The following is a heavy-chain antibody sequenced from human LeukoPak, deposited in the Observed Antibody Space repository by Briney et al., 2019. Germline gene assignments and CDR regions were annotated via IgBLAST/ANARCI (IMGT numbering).Heavy chain of an antibody. Sequence: PSETLSLTCAVYGGSFSGYYWSWIRQPPGKGLEWIGEINHSGSTNYNPSLKSRVTISVDTSKNQFSLKLSSVTAADTAVYYCARGAGLVVAYHWGQGTLVTVSS. J-gene: IGHJ4*02. CDR3: ARGAGLVVAYH. CDR1: GGSFSGYY. V-gene: IGHV4-34*01. D-gene: IGHD2-15*01. CDR2: INHSGST.